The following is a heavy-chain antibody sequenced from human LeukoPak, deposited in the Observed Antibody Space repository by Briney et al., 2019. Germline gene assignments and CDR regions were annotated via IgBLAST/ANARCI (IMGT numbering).Heavy chain of an antibody. Sequence: ASVKVSCKASGYTFTSYDFNWVRQATGQGLEWMGWMNPNNGNTGYAQKFQGRVTMTRNTSISTAYMELSSLRSEDTAVYYCARPYCGGGSCHDYFDYWGQGTLVTVSS. CDR1: GYTFTSYD. V-gene: IGHV1-8*01. CDR3: ARPYCGGGSCHDYFDY. J-gene: IGHJ4*02. D-gene: IGHD2-15*01. CDR2: MNPNNGNT.